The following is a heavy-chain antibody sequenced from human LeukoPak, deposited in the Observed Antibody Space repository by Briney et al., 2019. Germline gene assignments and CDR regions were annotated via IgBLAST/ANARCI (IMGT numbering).Heavy chain of an antibody. CDR2: IYYTGSS. V-gene: IGHV4-39*07. CDR1: GGSIRSSDDY. Sequence: SETLSLTCSVYGGSIRSSDDYWGFVRQTPGKGLEWMGSIYYTGSSHYNPSLKSRATISVDTSKNQFSLKLSSVTAADTAVYYCARETSQKGAHYMDVWGKGTTVTISS. CDR3: ARETSQKGAHYMDV. D-gene: IGHD3-16*01. J-gene: IGHJ6*03.